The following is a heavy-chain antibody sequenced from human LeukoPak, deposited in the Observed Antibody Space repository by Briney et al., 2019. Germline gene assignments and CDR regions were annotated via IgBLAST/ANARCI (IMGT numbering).Heavy chain of an antibody. CDR1: GGSFSGYY. V-gene: IGHV4-34*01. J-gene: IGHJ5*02. CDR3: AGTTVVVPAATRRLGWFDP. D-gene: IGHD2-2*01. CDR2: INHSGST. Sequence: SETLSLTCAVYGGSFSGYYWSWIRQPPGKGLEWIGEINHSGSTNYNPSLKSRVTISVDTSKNQFSLKLSSVTAADTAVYYCAGTTVVVPAATRRLGWFDPWGQGTLVTVSS.